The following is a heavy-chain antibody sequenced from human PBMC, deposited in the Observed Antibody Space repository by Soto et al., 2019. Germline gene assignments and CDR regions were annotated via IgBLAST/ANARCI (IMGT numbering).Heavy chain of an antibody. D-gene: IGHD6-6*01. J-gene: IGHJ6*02. V-gene: IGHV3-30*18. CDR1: GFTFSDYG. CDR2: ISFDGSNK. Sequence: GGSLRLSCAASGFTFSDYGMHWFRRAPGKGLEWVAVISFDGSNKYHADSVKGRFTISRDNSKNTLYLQMSSLRIEDTGVYYCAKGYSSASQYYYYAMDVWGQGTTVTVSS. CDR3: AKGYSSASQYYYYAMDV.